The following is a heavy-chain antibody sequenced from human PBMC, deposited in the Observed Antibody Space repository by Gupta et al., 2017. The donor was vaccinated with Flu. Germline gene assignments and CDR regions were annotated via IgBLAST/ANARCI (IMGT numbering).Heavy chain of an antibody. V-gene: IGHV5-51*01. CDR3: GRPRRWQAGNSAFDI. CDR2: IFPGDSDT. Sequence: EVQLVQSGAEVRKPGESLRISCKASGYSFTDYWVGWVRQTPGKGLEWMGIIFPGDSDTRYSPSFQGQVAISADKSVTTAYLEWTSLKASDTALYYCGRPRRWQAGNSAFDIWGQGTLVTVSS. D-gene: IGHD6-13*01. J-gene: IGHJ3*02. CDR1: GYSFTDYW.